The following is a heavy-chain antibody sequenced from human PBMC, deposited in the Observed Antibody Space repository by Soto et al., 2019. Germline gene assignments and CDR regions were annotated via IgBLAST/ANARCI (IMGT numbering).Heavy chain of an antibody. CDR2: IYHSGST. Sequence: QVQLQESGPGLVKPSGTLSLTCAVSGGSISSSNWWSWVRQPPGKGLEWIGEIYHSGSTNYNPSLKSRXXIXVXXSKNQFSRKLSSVTAADTAVYYCARTPIRGDPPDYWGKGTLVTVSS. J-gene: IGHJ4*02. D-gene: IGHD4-17*01. CDR1: GGSISSSNW. V-gene: IGHV4-4*02. CDR3: ARTPIRGDPPDY.